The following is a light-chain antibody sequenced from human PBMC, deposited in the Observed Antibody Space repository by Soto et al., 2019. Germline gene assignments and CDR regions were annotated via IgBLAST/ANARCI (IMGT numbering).Light chain of an antibody. Sequence: QSALTQPASVSGSPGQSITISCTGTSCDVGSYNLVSWYQQHPGKAPKLMISEGSKRPSEVSNRFSGSKSGNTASLTISGLQAEDEADYYCCSYAGSRTDVVFGGGTKVNAL. CDR1: SCDVGSYNL. CDR3: CSYAGSRTDVV. CDR2: EGS. V-gene: IGLV2-23*01. J-gene: IGLJ2*01.